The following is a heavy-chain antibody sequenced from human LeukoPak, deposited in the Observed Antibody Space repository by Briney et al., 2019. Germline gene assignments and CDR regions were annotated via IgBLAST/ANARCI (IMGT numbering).Heavy chain of an antibody. J-gene: IGHJ4*02. D-gene: IGHD3-10*01. CDR3: ARLGSRDRF. Sequence: GGSLRLSCAASGLTFSSYWMSWVRQAPGKGLQWVANIKQDGSQKSYVDSVKGRFTISRDIAKNSLDLQMNALRAEDTAVYYCARLGSRDRFWGQGTLVTVSS. CDR2: IKQDGSQK. V-gene: IGHV3-7*01. CDR1: GLTFSSYW.